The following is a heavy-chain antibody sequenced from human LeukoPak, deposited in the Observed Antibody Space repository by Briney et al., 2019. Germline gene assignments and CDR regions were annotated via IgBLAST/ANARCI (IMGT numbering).Heavy chain of an antibody. J-gene: IGHJ6*04. CDR1: GFTFSSYG. Sequence: GGSLRLSCAASGFTFSSYGMHWVRQAPGKGLEWVANIKEDGSDKYYVDSVKGRFTISRDNAENSLYLQMNSLRAEDTAVYFCVRESGFWSGPGIGRPLDVWGKGTTVTVSS. V-gene: IGHV3-7*01. CDR2: IKEDGSDK. D-gene: IGHD3-3*01. CDR3: VRESGFWSGPGIGRPLDV.